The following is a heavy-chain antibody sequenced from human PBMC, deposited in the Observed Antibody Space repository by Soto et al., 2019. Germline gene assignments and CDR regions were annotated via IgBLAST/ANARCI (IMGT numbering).Heavy chain of an antibody. CDR3: ARAITTGDFDS. V-gene: IGHV5-51*01. D-gene: IGHD3-22*01. J-gene: IGHJ4*02. Sequence: GESLKISCKASGYSFTDYCIGWVRQMPGKGLEWMGLIYPIDSDTRYSPSFQGQVTISADKSISTAYLQWSSLKALDTAMYYCARAITTGDFDSWGQGALVTVSS. CDR2: IYPIDSDT. CDR1: GYSFTDYC.